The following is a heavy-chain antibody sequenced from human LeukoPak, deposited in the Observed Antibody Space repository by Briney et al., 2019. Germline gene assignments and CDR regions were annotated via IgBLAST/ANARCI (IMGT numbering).Heavy chain of an antibody. CDR1: GGSFSGYY. CDR2: IYTSGST. CDR3: ARGSSSWYDWFDP. Sequence: PSETLSLTCAVYGGSFSGYYWSWIRQPAGKGLEWIGRIYTSGSTNYNPSLKSRVTISVDTSKNQFSLKLSSVTAADTAVYYCARGSSSWYDWFDPWGQGTLVTVSS. J-gene: IGHJ5*02. V-gene: IGHV4-59*10. D-gene: IGHD6-13*01.